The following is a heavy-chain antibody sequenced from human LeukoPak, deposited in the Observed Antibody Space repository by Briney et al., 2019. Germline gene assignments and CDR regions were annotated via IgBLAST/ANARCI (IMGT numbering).Heavy chain of an antibody. CDR2: VSTSGRT. Sequence: SETLSLSCTVSGGSFTGYYWSWVRQSAAKGLEWIGRVSTSGRTNYNPSLQGRVTVSLDTSKNQFSLKLSSVTAADTAVYYCARKDSFWYFDLWGRGTLVTVSS. CDR3: ARKDSFWYFDL. J-gene: IGHJ2*01. V-gene: IGHV4-4*07. CDR1: GGSFTGYY.